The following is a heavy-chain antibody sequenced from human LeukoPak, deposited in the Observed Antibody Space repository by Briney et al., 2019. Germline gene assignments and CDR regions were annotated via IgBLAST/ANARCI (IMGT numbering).Heavy chain of an antibody. CDR3: ARRGGSADWFDP. CDR1: GGSISSSSYY. J-gene: IGHJ5*02. Sequence: SETLSLTCTVSGGSISSSSYYWGWIRQPPGKGLEWIGSIYYSGSTYYNPSLKGRVTISVDTSKNQFSLKLSSVTAADTAVYYCARRGGSADWFDPWGQGTLVTVSS. D-gene: IGHD2-15*01. CDR2: IYYSGST. V-gene: IGHV4-39*01.